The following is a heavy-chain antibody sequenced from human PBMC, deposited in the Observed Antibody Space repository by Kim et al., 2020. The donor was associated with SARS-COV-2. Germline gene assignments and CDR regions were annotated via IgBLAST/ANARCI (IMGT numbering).Heavy chain of an antibody. V-gene: IGHV1-8*01. CDR2: MNPNSGNT. J-gene: IGHJ6*03. CDR1: GYTFTSYD. Sequence: ASVKVSCKASGYTFTSYDINWVRQATGQGLEWMGWMNPNSGNTGYAQKFQGRVTMTRNTSISTAYMELSSLRSEDTAVYYCARNPSIAARRGRYYYYMDVWGKGTTVTVSS. CDR3: ARNPSIAARRGRYYYYMDV. D-gene: IGHD6-6*01.